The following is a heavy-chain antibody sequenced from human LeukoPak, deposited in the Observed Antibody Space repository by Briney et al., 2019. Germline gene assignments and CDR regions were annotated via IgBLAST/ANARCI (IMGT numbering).Heavy chain of an antibody. Sequence: GGSLRLSCAASGFTFSSYAMSWIRQAPGKGLEWVSAISGSGGRTYYTASVKGRFTISRDNSKNTLYLQMNSLRAEDTAVYYCAFFRIPSTGYYYYGMDVWGQGTTVTVSS. CDR1: GFTFSSYA. J-gene: IGHJ6*02. CDR2: ISGSGGRT. CDR3: AFFRIPSTGYYYYGMDV. V-gene: IGHV3-23*01. D-gene: IGHD3-3*01.